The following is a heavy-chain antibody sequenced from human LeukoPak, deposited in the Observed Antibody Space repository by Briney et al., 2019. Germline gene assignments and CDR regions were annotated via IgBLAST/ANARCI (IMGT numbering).Heavy chain of an antibody. D-gene: IGHD6-19*01. CDR3: ARAGGLRIAVAPIDC. J-gene: IGHJ4*02. Sequence: PGGSLRLSCAASGFTVSSNYMTWVRQAPGKGLEWVSTICSGGGTFYADSVKGRFTISRDNSKNTLDLHMSSLRAEDTAVYYCARAGGLRIAVAPIDCWGQGTLVTVSS. CDR1: GFTVSSNY. V-gene: IGHV3-53*01. CDR2: ICSGGGT.